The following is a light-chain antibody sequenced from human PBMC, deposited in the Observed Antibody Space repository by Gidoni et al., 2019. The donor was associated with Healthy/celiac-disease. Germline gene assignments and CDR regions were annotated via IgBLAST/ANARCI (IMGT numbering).Light chain of an antibody. V-gene: IGKV1-33*01. J-gene: IGKJ4*01. CDR2: YAS. Sequence: DIQMTHAPSSLSASVGDRVTITCQVSQDISNYLNWYQQKPGKAPKLLIYYASNLETGVPSRFSGSGSGTDFTFTISSLQPEDIATYYCQQYDNLPLTFGGGTKVEIK. CDR1: QDISNY. CDR3: QQYDNLPLT.